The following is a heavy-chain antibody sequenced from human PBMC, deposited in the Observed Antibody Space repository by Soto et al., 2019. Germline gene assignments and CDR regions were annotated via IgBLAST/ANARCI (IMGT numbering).Heavy chain of an antibody. V-gene: IGHV3-15*01. Sequence: GGALRRSCLACGIIINNACMSWFRKAPGTGLEWVGRTKSRGSGGTTDYAAPGKDRFTISRDDSKHMKYLQMQTLKAQDTAMDYCFTRDSGTPGSPYLDLWGQGTPVTVSS. CDR3: FTRDSGTPGSPYLDL. J-gene: IGHJ4*02. D-gene: IGHD1-26*01. CDR2: TKSRGSGGTT. CDR1: GIIINNAC.